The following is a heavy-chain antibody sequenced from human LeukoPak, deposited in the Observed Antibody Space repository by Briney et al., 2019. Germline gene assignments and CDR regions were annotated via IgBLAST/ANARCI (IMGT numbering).Heavy chain of an antibody. CDR2: IYYSGST. CDR3: ARHQKSGAEDSDY. V-gene: IGHV4-59*04. D-gene: IGHD3-10*01. CDR1: GGSIRSYY. Sequence: SETLSLTCTVSGGSIRSYYWSWIRQSPGKGLEWIGYIYYSGSTYYNPSLKSRVTISIDTSKNQFSLRLTSVTAADTAMYYCARHQKSGAEDSDYWGQGTLVTVSS. J-gene: IGHJ4*02.